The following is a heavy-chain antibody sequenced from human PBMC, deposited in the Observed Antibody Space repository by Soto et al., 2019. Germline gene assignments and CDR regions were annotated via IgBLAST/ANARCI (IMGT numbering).Heavy chain of an antibody. CDR1: GYAFTTYG. V-gene: IGHV1-18*01. CDR2: ISAHNGNT. D-gene: IGHD1-1*01. CDR3: ARGRYGDY. J-gene: IGHJ4*02. Sequence: QVHLVQSGAEVKKPGASVKVSCKGSGYAFTTYGITWVRQAPGQGLEWMGWISAHNGNTNYAQKLQGRVTVTGATSTSTAYMELRSLRSDVTAVYYCARGRYGDYWGQGALVTVSS.